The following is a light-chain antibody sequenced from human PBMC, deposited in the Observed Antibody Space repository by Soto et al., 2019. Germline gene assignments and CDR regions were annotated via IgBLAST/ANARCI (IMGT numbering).Light chain of an antibody. CDR3: SLYSSNGSLI. CDR2: DVH. CDR1: TTDIDNYDS. Sequence: QSVVTQPPSVSGSPGQSVTISCTATTTDIDNYDSVSWYQQAPGTAPKLIIYDVHNRPSGAPDRLSGSTSGNTASLTISGLQAEDETDYFCSLYSSNGSLIFGAGTKVTVL. V-gene: IGLV2-18*01. J-gene: IGLJ1*01.